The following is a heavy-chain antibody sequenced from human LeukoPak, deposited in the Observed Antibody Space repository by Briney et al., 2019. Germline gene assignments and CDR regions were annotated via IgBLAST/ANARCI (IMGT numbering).Heavy chain of an antibody. J-gene: IGHJ4*02. D-gene: IGHD3-10*01. CDR3: ARVYDSGNYYFDY. Sequence: PGRSLRLSCAASGFTFSSYGMHWVRQAPGKGLEWVSSISSSSYIYYADSVKGRFTISRDNAKNSLYLRMNSLRAEDTAVYYCARVYDSGNYYFDYWGQGTLVTVSS. CDR2: ISSSSYI. V-gene: IGHV3-21*01. CDR1: GFTFSSYG.